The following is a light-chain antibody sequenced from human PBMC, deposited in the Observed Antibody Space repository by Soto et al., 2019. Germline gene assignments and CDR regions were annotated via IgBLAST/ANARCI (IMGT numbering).Light chain of an antibody. CDR3: QQYGSLSWT. Sequence: EIVLTQSPGTLSLSPGERATLSCRVSQNVDTNYLAWYQQKPGQAPRIIIFGASGRATGIPDRFSGSGSGTDFTLTISRLEPEDFAMYYCQQYGSLSWTFGQGTKVDIK. CDR1: QNVDTNY. V-gene: IGKV3-20*01. CDR2: GAS. J-gene: IGKJ1*01.